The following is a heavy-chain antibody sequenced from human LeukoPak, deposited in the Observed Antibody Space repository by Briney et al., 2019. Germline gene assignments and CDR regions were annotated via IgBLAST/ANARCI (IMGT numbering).Heavy chain of an antibody. D-gene: IGHD4-17*01. V-gene: IGHV4-30-2*01. Sequence: PSETLSLTCAVSGGSIASGGFSWNWIRQPPGKGLEWIGYIYPSGGTYYNPSLKSRLTISIDKSKNQFSLRLNSVIAADTAVYFCARGRLRGGHGGLAFDPWGQGALVTVSS. CDR3: ARGRLRGGHGGLAFDP. CDR2: IYPSGGT. J-gene: IGHJ5*02. CDR1: GGSIASGGFS.